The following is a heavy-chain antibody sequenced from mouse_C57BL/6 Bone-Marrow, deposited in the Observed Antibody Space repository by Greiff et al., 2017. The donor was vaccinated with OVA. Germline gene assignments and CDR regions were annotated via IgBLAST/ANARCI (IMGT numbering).Heavy chain of an antibody. Sequence: EVKLQESGGGLVKPGGSLKLPCAASGFTFSSYTMSWVRQTPEKRLEWVATISGGGGNTYYPDSVKGRFTISRDNAKNTLYLQMSSLRSEDTALYYCARRGAYTRAWFAYWGQGTLVTVSA. J-gene: IGHJ3*01. CDR1: GFTFSSYT. V-gene: IGHV5-9*01. CDR2: ISGGGGNT. D-gene: IGHD6-5*01. CDR3: ARRGAYTRAWFAY.